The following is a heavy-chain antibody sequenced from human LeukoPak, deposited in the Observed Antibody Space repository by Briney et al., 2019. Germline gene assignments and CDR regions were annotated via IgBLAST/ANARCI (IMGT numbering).Heavy chain of an antibody. CDR3: ARVRFGELSRFDY. J-gene: IGHJ4*02. CDR1: GGSFSGYY. Sequence: SETLSLTCAVYGGSFSGYYWSWIRQPPGKGLEWIGEINHSGSTNYNPSLKSRVTISVDTSKNQFSLKLSSVTAADTAVYYCARVRFGELSRFDYWGQGTLVTVSS. CDR2: INHSGST. V-gene: IGHV4-34*01. D-gene: IGHD3-10*01.